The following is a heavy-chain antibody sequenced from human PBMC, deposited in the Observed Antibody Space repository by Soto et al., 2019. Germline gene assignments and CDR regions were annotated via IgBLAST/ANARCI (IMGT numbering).Heavy chain of an antibody. J-gene: IGHJ4*02. CDR1: GFTFSSYG. CDR2: ISYDGSNK. D-gene: IGHD3-10*01. V-gene: IGHV3-30*18. Sequence: GGSLRLSCAASGFTFSSYGMHWVRQAPGKGLEWVAVISYDGSNKYYADSVKGRFTISRDNSKNTLYLQMNSLRAEDTAVYYCAKDLKTGPGEYWGQGTLVTVSS. CDR3: AKDLKTGPGEY.